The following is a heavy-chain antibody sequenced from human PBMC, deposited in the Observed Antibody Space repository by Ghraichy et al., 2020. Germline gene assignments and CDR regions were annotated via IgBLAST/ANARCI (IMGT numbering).Heavy chain of an antibody. CDR2: IRYDGSNK. V-gene: IGHV3-30*02. J-gene: IGHJ4*02. CDR3: AKDGALEFPDYDSSGYPNY. D-gene: IGHD3-22*01. CDR1: GFTFSSYG. Sequence: GGSLRLSCAASGFTFSSYGMHWVRQAPGKGLEWVAFIRYDGSNKYYADSVKGRFTISRDNSKNTLYLQMNSLRAEDTAVYYCAKDGALEFPDYDSSGYPNYWGQGTLVTVSS.